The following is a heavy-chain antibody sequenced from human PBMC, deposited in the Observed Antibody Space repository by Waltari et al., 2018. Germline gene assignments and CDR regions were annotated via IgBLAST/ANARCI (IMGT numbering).Heavy chain of an antibody. CDR2: IRSNGNYI. J-gene: IGHJ4*02. Sequence: EVHLVESGVGLVKPGGSLRLSCAASGFAFSLYTMTWVRQAPGKGLEWVSSIRSNGNYIHYADSVKGRFTISRDNAENSLYLQVKALRVEDTAVYYCTGNDSMRDYWGQGTLVTVSS. CDR3: TGNDSMRDY. CDR1: GFAFSLYT. D-gene: IGHD2-21*01. V-gene: IGHV3-21*01.